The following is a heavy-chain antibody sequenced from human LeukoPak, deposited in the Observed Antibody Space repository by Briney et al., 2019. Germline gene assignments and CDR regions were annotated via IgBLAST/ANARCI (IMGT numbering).Heavy chain of an antibody. CDR1: GLTFSSYA. CDR2: ISSNGGNT. Sequence: GGSLRLSCSASGLTFSSYAMHWVRQAPGKGLEYVSVISSNGGNTYYADSVKGRFTISRDNSKNTMFLQMSSLRAEDTAVYYCSSGSSMDVWGQGTTVTVSS. V-gene: IGHV3-64D*06. CDR3: SSGSSMDV. J-gene: IGHJ6*02. D-gene: IGHD3-22*01.